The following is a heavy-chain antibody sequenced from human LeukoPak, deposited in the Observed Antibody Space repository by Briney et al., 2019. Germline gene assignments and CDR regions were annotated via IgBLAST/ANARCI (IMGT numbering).Heavy chain of an antibody. CDR2: ISTSGDNT. Sequence: GGSLRLSCAASGFTFSNYAMSWVRQAPGKGLEWVSTISTSGDNTYFADSVKGRFTISRDISKNTLYLQTNSLRVEDTAVYYCAKNRGYCSGGSCYGDYWGQGTLVTVSS. CDR1: GFTFSNYA. V-gene: IGHV3-23*01. CDR3: AKNRGYCSGGSCYGDY. J-gene: IGHJ4*02. D-gene: IGHD2-15*01.